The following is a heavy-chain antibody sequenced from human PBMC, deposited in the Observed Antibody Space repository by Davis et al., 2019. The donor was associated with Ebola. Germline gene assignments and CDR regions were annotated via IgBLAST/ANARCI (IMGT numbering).Heavy chain of an antibody. CDR1: GFTFSSYA. CDR2: ISGSGGST. J-gene: IGHJ4*02. D-gene: IGHD3-10*01. V-gene: IGHV3-23*01. CDR3: AKASPPYYGSGSYYNSLDY. Sequence: PGGSLRLSCAASGFTFSSYAMSWVRQAPGKGLEWVSAISGSGGSTYYADSVKGRFTISRDNAKNSLYLQMNSLRAEDTALYYCAKASPPYYGSGSYYNSLDYWGQGTLVTVSS.